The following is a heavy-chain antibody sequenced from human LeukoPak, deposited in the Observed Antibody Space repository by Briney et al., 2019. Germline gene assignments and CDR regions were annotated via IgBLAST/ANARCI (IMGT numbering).Heavy chain of an antibody. D-gene: IGHD5-18*01. J-gene: IGHJ3*02. Sequence: PSQTLSLTCTVSGGSISSGGYYWSWIRQHPGTGLEWIGYIYYSGSTYYNPSLKSRVTISVDTSKNQFSLKLSSVTAADTAVYYCARDGGYSYGYGDAFDIWGQGTMVTVSS. CDR1: GGSISSGGYY. CDR2: IYYSGST. V-gene: IGHV4-31*03. CDR3: ARDGGYSYGYGDAFDI.